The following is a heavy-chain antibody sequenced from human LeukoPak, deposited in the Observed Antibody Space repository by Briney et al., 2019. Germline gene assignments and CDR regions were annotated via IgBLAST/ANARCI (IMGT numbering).Heavy chain of an antibody. D-gene: IGHD5-12*01. Sequence: GGSLRLSCAASGFTFSSYSMNWVRQAPGKGLEWVSSISSSSSYIYYADSVKGRFTISRDNAKNSLYLQMNSLIAEDTAVYYCAKDGATAGHYYYYMDVWGKGTTVTISS. V-gene: IGHV3-21*01. J-gene: IGHJ6*03. CDR2: ISSSSSYI. CDR3: AKDGATAGHYYYYMDV. CDR1: GFTFSSYS.